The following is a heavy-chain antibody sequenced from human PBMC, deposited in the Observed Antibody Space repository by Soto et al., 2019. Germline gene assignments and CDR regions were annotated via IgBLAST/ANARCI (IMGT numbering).Heavy chain of an antibody. J-gene: IGHJ4*02. D-gene: IGHD2-15*01. CDR2: TSYDGTYS. CDR3: ATDAECSGGSCYIDY. Sequence: XGSLRLSCAASGFTFSSYTMHWVRQAPGKGLEWVAITSYDGTYSHYADSMKGRFTISRDNSKNMLYLQVNSLRAEDTAVYYCATDAECSGGSCYIDYWGQGTLVTVSS. V-gene: IGHV3-30-3*01. CDR1: GFTFSSYT.